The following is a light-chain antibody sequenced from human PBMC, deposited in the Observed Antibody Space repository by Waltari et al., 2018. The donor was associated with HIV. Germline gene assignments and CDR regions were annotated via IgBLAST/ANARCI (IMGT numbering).Light chain of an antibody. J-gene: IGKJ1*01. Sequence: EIVMTQSPATLSVSPGERATLSCRASQSVSSNLAWYQQKPGQAPRLLIFAASTRATGIPARFSGSGSWTEFTLTISSLQSEDFALYYCQQYNDWPRTFGQGTKVEIK. V-gene: IGKV3D-15*01. CDR2: AAS. CDR3: QQYNDWPRT. CDR1: QSVSSN.